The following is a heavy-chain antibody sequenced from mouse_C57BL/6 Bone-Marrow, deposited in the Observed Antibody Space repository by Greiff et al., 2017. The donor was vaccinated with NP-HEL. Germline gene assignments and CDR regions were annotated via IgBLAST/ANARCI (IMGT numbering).Heavy chain of an antibody. CDR1: GYTFTSYW. V-gene: IGHV1-50*01. Sequence: QVQLQQPGAELVKPGASVKLSCKASGYTFTSYWMQWVKQRPGQGLEWIGEIDPSDSYTNYNQKFKGKATLTVDTSSSTAYMQLSSLTSEDSAVYHCAQLAWYFDVWGTGTTVTVSS. CDR3: AQLAWYFDV. CDR2: IDPSDSYT. D-gene: IGHD4-1*02. J-gene: IGHJ1*03.